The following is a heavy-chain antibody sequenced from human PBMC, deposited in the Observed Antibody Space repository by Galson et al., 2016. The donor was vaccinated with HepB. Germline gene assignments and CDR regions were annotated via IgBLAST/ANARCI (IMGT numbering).Heavy chain of an antibody. CDR2: IFSNGNT. D-gene: IGHD5-18*01. CDR1: GGSISSFSAFY. V-gene: IGHV4-39*01. CDR3: ARGRGYSYAFDP. Sequence: SGTLSLTCSVSGGSISSFSAFYWGWIRQPPGKGLEWIGSIFSNGNTFYNPSLESRVSISMDTSENKFSLKLTSVTAADTAVYYLARGRGYSYAFDPWGQGTLGTVSS. J-gene: IGHJ5*02.